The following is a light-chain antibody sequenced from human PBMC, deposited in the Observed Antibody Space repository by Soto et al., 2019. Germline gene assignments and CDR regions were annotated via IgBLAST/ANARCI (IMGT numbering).Light chain of an antibody. V-gene: IGKV3-15*01. J-gene: IGKJ1*01. CDR2: GAS. CDR3: QQYNNWPRT. CDR1: QSVSIN. Sequence: EIVLTQSPCTLSLSPGERATLSCRASQSVSINLAWYQQKPGQAPRLLIYGASTRATGIPARFSGSGSGTEFTLTVSSLQSEDFAVYYCQQYNNWPRTFGQGTKVDI.